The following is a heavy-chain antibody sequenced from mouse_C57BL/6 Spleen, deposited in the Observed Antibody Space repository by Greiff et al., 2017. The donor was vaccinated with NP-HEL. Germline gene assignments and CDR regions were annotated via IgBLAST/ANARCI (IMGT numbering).Heavy chain of an antibody. Sequence: QVQLQQSGPGLVQPSQSLSITCTVSGFSLTSYGVHWVRQSPGKGLEWLGVIWSGGSTDYNAAFISRLSISKDNSKSQVFFKMNSLQADDTAIYYCARNLADYYGSSPYAMDYWGQGTSVTVSS. CDR3: ARNLADYYGSSPYAMDY. D-gene: IGHD1-1*01. V-gene: IGHV2-2*01. CDR2: IWSGGST. CDR1: GFSLTSYG. J-gene: IGHJ4*01.